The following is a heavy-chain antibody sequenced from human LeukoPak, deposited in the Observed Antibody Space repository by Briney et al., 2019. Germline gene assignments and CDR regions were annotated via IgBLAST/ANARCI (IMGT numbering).Heavy chain of an antibody. D-gene: IGHD6-13*01. CDR2: IKQDGSEK. V-gene: IGHV3-7*01. CDR3: ARDSGDTGYDWFDP. Sequence: GGSLRLSCAASGFTFSSYWMSWVRQAPGKGLEWVANIKQDGSEKYYVDSVKGRFTISRDNAKNSLYLQMNSLRAEGTAVYYCARDSGDTGYDWFDPWGQGTLVTVSS. J-gene: IGHJ5*02. CDR1: GFTFSSYW.